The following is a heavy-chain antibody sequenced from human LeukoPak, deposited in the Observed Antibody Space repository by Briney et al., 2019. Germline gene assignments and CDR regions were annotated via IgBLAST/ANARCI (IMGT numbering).Heavy chain of an antibody. J-gene: IGHJ4*02. Sequence: PGGSLRLSCAASGFTFSSYGMHWVRQAPGKGLEWVAVIWYDGSNKYYADSVKGRFTISRDNSKNTLYLQMNSLRAEDTAVYYCAREPPGTFNYDILTGYYRAYYFDYWGQGTLVTVSS. CDR1: GFTFSSYG. D-gene: IGHD3-9*01. V-gene: IGHV3-33*01. CDR3: AREPPGTFNYDILTGYYRAYYFDY. CDR2: IWYDGSNK.